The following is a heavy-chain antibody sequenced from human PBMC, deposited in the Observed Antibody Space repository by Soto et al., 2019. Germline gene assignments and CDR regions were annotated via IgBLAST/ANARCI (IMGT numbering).Heavy chain of an antibody. CDR3: AISSPYYWDFDL. V-gene: IGHV4-30-2*01. J-gene: IGHJ2*01. CDR1: GGTISSGGYS. CDR2: IYHSGST. Sequence: QLQLQESGSGLVKPSQTLSLTCAVSGGTISSGGYSYNWIRQPPGKGLEWIGYIYHSGSTYYNPSLNSRVTISVDRSKNQFSLKLSSMTAADTAVYYCAISSPYYWDFDLWGRGTLVTVSS.